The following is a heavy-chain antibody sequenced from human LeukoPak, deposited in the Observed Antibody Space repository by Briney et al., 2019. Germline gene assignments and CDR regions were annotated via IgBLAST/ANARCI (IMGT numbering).Heavy chain of an antibody. D-gene: IGHD3-22*01. V-gene: IGHV4-34*01. CDR3: ARAHSYYYDTSGYYYGFDY. Sequence: SETLSLTCAVYGGSFSGYYWSWIRQPPGKGLEWIGEINHSGSTNYNPSLRSRVTISVDTSKNQFSLKLSSVTAADTAVYYCARAHSYYYDTSGYYYGFDYWGQGTLVTVSS. J-gene: IGHJ4*02. CDR2: INHSGST. CDR1: GGSFSGYY.